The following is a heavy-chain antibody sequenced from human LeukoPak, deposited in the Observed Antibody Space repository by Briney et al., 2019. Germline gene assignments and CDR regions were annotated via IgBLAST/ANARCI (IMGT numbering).Heavy chain of an antibody. Sequence: PGGSLRLSCAASGFTFSTYEMNWVRQAPGKGLEWVSYISSSGRTLYYADSVKGRFTISRDNAKNSLYLQMNSLRAEDTAVYYCARDEGQLLFEYWGQGTLVTVA. CDR1: GFTFSTYE. J-gene: IGHJ4*02. CDR2: ISSSGRTL. CDR3: ARDEGQLLFEY. V-gene: IGHV3-48*03. D-gene: IGHD6-13*01.